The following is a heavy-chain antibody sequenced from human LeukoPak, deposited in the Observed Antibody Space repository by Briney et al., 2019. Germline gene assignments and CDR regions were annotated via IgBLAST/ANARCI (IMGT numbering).Heavy chain of an antibody. V-gene: IGHV4-34*01. CDR1: GGSFSGYY. J-gene: IGHJ1*01. D-gene: IGHD5-18*01. Sequence: PSETLSLTCAVYGGSFSGYYWSWIRQPPGKGLEWIGEINHSGSTNYNPFLKSRVTISVDTSKNQFSLKLSSVTAADTAVYYCARRNSYGYRRWGQGTLVTVSS. CDR2: INHSGST. CDR3: ARRNSYGYRR.